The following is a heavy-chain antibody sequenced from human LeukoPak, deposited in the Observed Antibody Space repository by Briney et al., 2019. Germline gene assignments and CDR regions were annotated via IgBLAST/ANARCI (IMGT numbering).Heavy chain of an antibody. J-gene: IGHJ3*02. D-gene: IGHD3-22*01. CDR2: IYPGDSDT. V-gene: IGHV5-51*01. CDR1: GYSFTSYW. Sequence: PGESLKISCKGSGYSFTSYWIGWARQMPGKGLEWMGIIYPGDSDTRYSPSFQGQVTISADKSISTAYLQWSSLKASDTAMYYCATRSQYYYDSSGYPAFDIWGQGTMVTVSS. CDR3: ATRSQYYYDSSGYPAFDI.